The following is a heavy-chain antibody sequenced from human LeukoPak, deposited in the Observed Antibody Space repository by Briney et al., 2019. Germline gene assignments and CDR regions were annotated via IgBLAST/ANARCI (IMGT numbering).Heavy chain of an antibody. CDR3: ARVGFSSSWFSPPPDY. D-gene: IGHD6-13*01. J-gene: IGHJ4*02. CDR1: GGSFSGYY. CDR2: INHSGST. Sequence: KPSETLSLTCAVYGGSFSGYYWNWIRQPPGKGLEWIGEINHSGSTNYNPSIKSRVTISVDTSKNQFSLKLSSVAAADTAVYYCARVGFSSSWFSPPPDYWGQGTLVTVSS. V-gene: IGHV4-34*01.